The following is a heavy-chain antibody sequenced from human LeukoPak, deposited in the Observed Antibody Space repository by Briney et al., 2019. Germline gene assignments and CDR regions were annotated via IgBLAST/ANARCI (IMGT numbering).Heavy chain of an antibody. CDR3: AREAFDI. J-gene: IGHJ3*02. CDR1: RFTFSSYS. V-gene: IGHV3-48*01. Sequence: PGGSLRLSCEASRFTFSSYSMNWVRQAPGKGLEWVSYIDSSSSTIYYADSVKGRFTISRDNDKNSLYLQMNSLRAEDTAVYYCAREAFDIWGQGTMVPVSS. CDR2: IDSSSSTI.